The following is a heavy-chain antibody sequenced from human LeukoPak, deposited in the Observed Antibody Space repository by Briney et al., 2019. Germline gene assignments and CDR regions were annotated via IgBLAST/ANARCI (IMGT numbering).Heavy chain of an antibody. Sequence: PGGSLRLSCAASGFTLSNAWMSWVRQAPGKGLEWVSAISGSGGSTYYADSVKGRFTISRDNSKNTLYLQMNSLRAEDTAVYYCAKDHYYDSSGPFAFDIWGQGTMVTVSS. CDR2: ISGSGGST. D-gene: IGHD3-22*01. CDR3: AKDHYYDSSGPFAFDI. CDR1: GFTLSNAW. V-gene: IGHV3-23*01. J-gene: IGHJ3*02.